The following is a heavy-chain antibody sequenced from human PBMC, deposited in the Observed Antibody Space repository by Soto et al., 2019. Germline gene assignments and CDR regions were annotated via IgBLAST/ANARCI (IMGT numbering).Heavy chain of an antibody. CDR3: ARDEAYKWNDGGWFDP. D-gene: IGHD1-1*01. J-gene: IGHJ5*02. CDR1: GYTFTSYG. Sequence: GASVKVSCKASGYTFTSYGISWVRQASGQGLEWMGWISAYNGNTKYAQKLQGRVTMTTDTSTSTAYMELRSLGSDDTAVYYCARDEAYKWNDGGWFDPWGQGTLVTVSS. CDR2: ISAYNGNT. V-gene: IGHV1-18*01.